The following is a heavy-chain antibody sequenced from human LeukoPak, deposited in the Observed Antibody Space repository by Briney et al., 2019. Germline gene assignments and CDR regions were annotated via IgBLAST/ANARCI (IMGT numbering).Heavy chain of an antibody. CDR1: GGSISGYY. CDR2: MYYSGST. D-gene: IGHD3-22*01. Sequence: PSETLSLTCTVSGGSISGYYWSWIRQSPGKGLEWVGYMYYSGSTNYNPSLKSRVTISVDTSKNKFSLKLSSVTAADTAVYYCARVPTGPERRHSSGYYYYYNAMDVWGQGTTVTVSS. CDR3: ARVPTGPERRHSSGYYYYYNAMDV. V-gene: IGHV4-59*01. J-gene: IGHJ6*02.